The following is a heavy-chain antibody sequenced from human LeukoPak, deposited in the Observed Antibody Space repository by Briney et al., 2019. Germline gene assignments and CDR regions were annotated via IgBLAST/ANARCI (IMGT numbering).Heavy chain of an antibody. D-gene: IGHD5-12*01. J-gene: IGHJ4*02. Sequence: SETLSLTCTVSGGSISSSSYYWGWIRLPPGKGLEWIGSIYYSGSTYYNPSLKSRVTISVDTSKNQFSLKLSSVTAADTAVYYCASGYSGYDSTAFDYWGQGTLVTVSS. CDR2: IYYSGST. CDR1: GGSISSSSYY. V-gene: IGHV4-39*01. CDR3: ASGYSGYDSTAFDY.